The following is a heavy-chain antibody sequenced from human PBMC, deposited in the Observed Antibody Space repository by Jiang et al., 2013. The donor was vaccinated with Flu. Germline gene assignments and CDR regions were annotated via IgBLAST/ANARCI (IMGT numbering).Heavy chain of an antibody. D-gene: IGHD3-9*01. CDR1: RDSVSSNSAA. J-gene: IGHJ4*02. Sequence: SQTLSLTCAISRDSVSSNSAAWNWIRQSPSRGLEWLGRTYYRSKWYNDYAVSVKGRININPDTSKNQFSLQLNSVTPEDTAVYYCARAWPDYDILTGYRRDPYYLDYVGQGSRVTVSS. CDR2: TYYRSKWYN. CDR3: ARAWPDYDILTGYRRDPYYLDY. V-gene: IGHV6-1*01.